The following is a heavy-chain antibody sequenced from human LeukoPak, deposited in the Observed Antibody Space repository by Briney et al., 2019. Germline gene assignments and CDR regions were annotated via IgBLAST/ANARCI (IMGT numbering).Heavy chain of an antibody. CDR1: GGSISSYY. Sequence: SGTLSLTCTVSGGSISSYYWSWIRQPPGKGLEWIGYIYYSGSTNYNPSLKSRVTISVDTSKNQFSLKLSSVTAADTAVYYCARVPVTVEKQLVRKSRNLNYYYYMDVWGKGTTVTVSS. CDR3: ARVPVTVEKQLVRKSRNLNYYYYMDV. J-gene: IGHJ6*03. CDR2: IYYSGST. V-gene: IGHV4-59*01. D-gene: IGHD6-6*01.